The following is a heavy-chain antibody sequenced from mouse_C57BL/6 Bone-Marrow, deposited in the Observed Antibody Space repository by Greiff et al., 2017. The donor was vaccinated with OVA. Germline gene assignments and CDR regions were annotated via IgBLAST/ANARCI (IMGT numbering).Heavy chain of an antibody. CDR3: ARGDYYGSSYAWFAY. CDR1: GFTFSSYA. D-gene: IGHD1-1*01. CDR2: ISDGGSYT. J-gene: IGHJ3*01. V-gene: IGHV5-4*01. Sequence: EVQRVESGGGLVKPGGSLKLSCAASGFTFSSYAMSWVRQTPEKRLEWVATISDGGSYTYYQDNVKGRFTISRDNAKNNPYLQMSHLKSEDTAMYYCARGDYYGSSYAWFAYWGQGTLVTVSA.